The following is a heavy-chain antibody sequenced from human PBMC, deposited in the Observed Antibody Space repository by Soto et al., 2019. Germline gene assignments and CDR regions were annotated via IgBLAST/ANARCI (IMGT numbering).Heavy chain of an antibody. CDR2: IWYDGSNK. CDR1: GFTFSSYG. J-gene: IGHJ6*03. CDR3: ARVKREYAVVVAAQNYYYMDV. Sequence: GGSLRLSCAASGFTFSSYGMHWVRQAPGKGLEWVAVIWYDGSNKYYADSVKGRFTISRDNSKNTLYLQMNSLRAEDTAVYYCARVKREYAVVVAAQNYYYMDVWGKGTTVTVSS. D-gene: IGHD2-15*01. V-gene: IGHV3-33*01.